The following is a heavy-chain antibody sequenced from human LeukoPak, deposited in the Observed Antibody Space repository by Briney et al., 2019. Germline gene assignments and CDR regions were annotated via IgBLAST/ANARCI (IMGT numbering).Heavy chain of an antibody. CDR3: ARASNPWLQLN. D-gene: IGHD5-24*01. CDR1: GFTFNSYG. CDR2: IKEDGGEK. Sequence: GGSLRLSCAASGFTFNSYGMHWVRQAPGKGLEWVANIKEDGGEKRYVDSVKGRFTISRDNAQNSLYLQMNSLRAEDTAVYYCARASNPWLQLNWGQGTLVTVSS. J-gene: IGHJ4*02. V-gene: IGHV3-7*05.